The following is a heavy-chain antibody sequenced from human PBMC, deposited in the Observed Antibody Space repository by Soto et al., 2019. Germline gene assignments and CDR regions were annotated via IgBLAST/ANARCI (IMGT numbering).Heavy chain of an antibody. CDR3: ARFHPGDSGAFDI. V-gene: IGHV4-31*03. CDR2: IYYSGST. J-gene: IGHJ3*02. CDR1: GGSISSGGYY. D-gene: IGHD2-21*02. Sequence: PSETLSLTCTVSGGSISSGGYYWCWIRQHPGKGLEWIGYIYYSGSTYYNPSLKSRVTISVDTSKNQFSLKLSSVTAADTAVYYCARFHPGDSGAFDIWGQGTMVTVSS.